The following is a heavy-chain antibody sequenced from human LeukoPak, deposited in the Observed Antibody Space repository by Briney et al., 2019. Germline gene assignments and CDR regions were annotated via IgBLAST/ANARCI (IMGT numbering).Heavy chain of an antibody. J-gene: IGHJ4*02. CDR3: ARGGFYCGGDCYVDY. Sequence: GSLRLSCAASGFTFSNYAMSWIRQPPGKGLEWIGEINHSGSTNYNPSLKSRVTISVDTSKNQFSLRLSSVTAADTAVYYCARGGFYCGGDCYVDYWGQGTLVTVSS. CDR2: INHSGST. V-gene: IGHV4-34*01. CDR1: GFTFSNYA. D-gene: IGHD2-21*02.